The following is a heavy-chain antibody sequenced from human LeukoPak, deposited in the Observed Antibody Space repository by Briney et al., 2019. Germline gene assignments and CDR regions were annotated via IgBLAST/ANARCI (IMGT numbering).Heavy chain of an antibody. CDR2: IWYDGSNK. Sequence: PGRSLRLSCAASGFTFSSYGMHWVRQAPGKGLEWVAVIWYDGSNKYYADSVKGRFTISRDNSKNTLYLQMNSLRAEDTAVYYCARDRFDGSVTQTVDYWGQGTLVTVSS. D-gene: IGHD3-10*01. CDR3: ARDRFDGSVTQTVDY. V-gene: IGHV3-33*01. J-gene: IGHJ4*02. CDR1: GFTFSSYG.